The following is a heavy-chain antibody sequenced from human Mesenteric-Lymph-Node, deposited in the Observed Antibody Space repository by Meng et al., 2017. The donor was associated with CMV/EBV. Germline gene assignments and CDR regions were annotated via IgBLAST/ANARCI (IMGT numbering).Heavy chain of an antibody. Sequence: GGSLRLSCAASGSTSSSYWMHWVRQVPGKGLVWVSRINSDVRSTSYADSVKGRFTISRDNAKNTVYLQMNSLRADDTAVYYCARAGSTSCYLGFDVCYYYGMDVWGQGTTVTVSS. D-gene: IGHD2-2*01. V-gene: IGHV3-74*01. CDR3: ARAGSTSCYLGFDVCYYYGMDV. CDR1: GSTSSSYW. J-gene: IGHJ6*02. CDR2: INSDVRST.